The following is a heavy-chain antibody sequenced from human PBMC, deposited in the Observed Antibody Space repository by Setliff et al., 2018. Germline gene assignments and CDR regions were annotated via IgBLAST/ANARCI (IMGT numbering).Heavy chain of an antibody. CDR1: EFSLSDFH. D-gene: IGHD2-2*01. Sequence: PGGSLRLSCVASEFSLSDFHMHWVRQAPGKGLEWVGRVRRNTNSYATAYSASLKGRFTISRDDGKNTAYLQMNSLQSEDTAVYYCARRGVGMGMDVWGKGTTVTV. CDR2: VRRNTNSYAT. J-gene: IGHJ6*03. V-gene: IGHV3-73*01. CDR3: ARRGVGMGMDV.